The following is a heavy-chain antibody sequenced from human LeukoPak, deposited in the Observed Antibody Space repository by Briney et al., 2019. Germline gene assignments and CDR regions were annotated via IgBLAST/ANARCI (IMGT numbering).Heavy chain of an antibody. Sequence: YPSETLSLTCAVYGGSFSGYYWSWIRQPPGKGLEWIGEINHSGSTNYNPSLKSRVTISVDTSKNQLSLKLSSVTAADTAVYYCARGSRATTYYDFWSGYYRNYYYGMDVWGQGTTVTVSS. J-gene: IGHJ6*02. CDR1: GGSFSGYY. D-gene: IGHD3-3*01. CDR3: ARGSRATTYYDFWSGYYRNYYYGMDV. V-gene: IGHV4-34*01. CDR2: INHSGST.